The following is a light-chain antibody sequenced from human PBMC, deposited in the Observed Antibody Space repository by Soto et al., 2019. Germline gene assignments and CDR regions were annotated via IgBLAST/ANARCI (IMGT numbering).Light chain of an antibody. CDR2: RNV. CDR3: AAWDDSLSGWM. CDR1: SSNVGANH. J-gene: IGLJ3*02. Sequence: QSVLTQPPSASETPGQRVTIYCSGSSSNVGANHVYWYQHLPGTAPKLLIYRNVLRPSGVPDRFSASKSGTSASLAISGLLSEDEADYYCAAWDDSLSGWMFGGGTKRTVL. V-gene: IGLV1-47*01.